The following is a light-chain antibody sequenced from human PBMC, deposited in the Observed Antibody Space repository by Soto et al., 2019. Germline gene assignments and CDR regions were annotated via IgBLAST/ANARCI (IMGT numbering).Light chain of an antibody. V-gene: IGKV1D-16*01. Sequence: DIQLTQSPSSLSASVGDSITITCRASQGVSIWLAWYQQKPQKAPKSLMYAASSLHSGVPSRFSGSGCGTDLTLTISSVQPEDFATSYCQQYDTFPYTFGQGTKLEMK. CDR2: AAS. CDR3: QQYDTFPYT. CDR1: QGVSIW. J-gene: IGKJ2*01.